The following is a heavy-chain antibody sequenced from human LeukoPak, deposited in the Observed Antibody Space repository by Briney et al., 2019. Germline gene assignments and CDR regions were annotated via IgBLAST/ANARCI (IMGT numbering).Heavy chain of an antibody. CDR1: GFTFDDYG. CDR2: INWNGGST. J-gene: IGHJ4*02. Sequence: GGSLRLSCAASGFTFDDYGMSWVRQAPGKGLEWVSGINWNGGSTGYADSVKGRFTISRDNAKNSLYLQMDSLRGEDTAVYYCAKGVTTYPPPATADYWGQGILVTLSS. D-gene: IGHD4-11*01. V-gene: IGHV3-20*04. CDR3: AKGVTTYPPPATADY.